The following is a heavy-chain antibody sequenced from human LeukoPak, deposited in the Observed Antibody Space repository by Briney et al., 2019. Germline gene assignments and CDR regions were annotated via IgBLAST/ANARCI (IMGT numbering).Heavy chain of an antibody. CDR2: ISYDGSNK. D-gene: IGHD3-3*01. J-gene: IGHJ4*02. V-gene: IGHV3-30*04. CDR3: AKDLSWSGVAIFAGGGDY. CDR1: GFTFSRYA. Sequence: GGSLRLSCAASGFTFSRYAMHWVRQAPGKGLEWVAFISYDGSNKYYADSVKGRFTISRDNSKNTLYLQMNSLRAEDTAVYYCAKDLSWSGVAIFAGGGDYWGQGTLVTVSS.